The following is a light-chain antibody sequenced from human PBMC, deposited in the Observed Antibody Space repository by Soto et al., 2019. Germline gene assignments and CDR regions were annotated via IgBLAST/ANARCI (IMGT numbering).Light chain of an antibody. J-gene: IGLJ2*01. CDR2: LNSDGSH. Sequence: QSVLTQSPSASASLGASVKLTCTLSSGHSSYAIAWHQQQPEKGPRYLMKLNSDGSHSKGDGIPDRFSGSSSGAERYLTIPRLQSEDEADYYCQTGGTGMVFGGGTQLTVL. CDR3: QTGGTGMV. V-gene: IGLV4-69*01. CDR1: SGHSSYA.